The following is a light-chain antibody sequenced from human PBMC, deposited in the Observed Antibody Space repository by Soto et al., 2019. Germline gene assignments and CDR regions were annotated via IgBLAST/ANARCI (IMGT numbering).Light chain of an antibody. Sequence: EIVLTQSPGTLSLSPGERATLSCRASQSVGDNSLTWYQQKPGQAPRLLFYGASNRATGIPDRFSGSGSGIDFTLTISRLEPEDVAVYYCQQYYSAPRMFGQGTKVEIK. CDR3: QQYYSAPRM. J-gene: IGKJ1*01. V-gene: IGKV3-20*01. CDR2: GAS. CDR1: QSVGDNS.